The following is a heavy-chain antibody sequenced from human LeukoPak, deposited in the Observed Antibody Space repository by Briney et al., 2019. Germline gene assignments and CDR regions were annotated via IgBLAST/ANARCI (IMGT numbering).Heavy chain of an antibody. D-gene: IGHD3-22*01. Sequence: GGSLRLSCAASGFTFSSSAMSWVRQAPGKGLEWVSAISGNGGSTYYADSVKGRSTISRDNSKNTLYMQMNSLRAEDTAVYFCASQKENFYDSSGNKWGQGTLVTVSS. CDR1: GFTFSSSA. J-gene: IGHJ4*02. V-gene: IGHV3-23*01. CDR2: ISGNGGST. CDR3: ASQKENFYDSSGNK.